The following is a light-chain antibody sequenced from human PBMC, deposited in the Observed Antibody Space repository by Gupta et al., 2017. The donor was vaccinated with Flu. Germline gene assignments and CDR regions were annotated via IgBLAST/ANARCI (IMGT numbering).Light chain of an antibody. CDR3: AAWDASLNGPV. V-gene: IGLV1-44*01. Sequence: QSVLPQPPSAPGTPGQRVPISCSGSSSNIGSNTVTWYQQLPGTAPKLLIYSNNQRPSGVPDRFSGSKSGTSASLAISGLQSEDEADYYCAAWDASLNGPVFGGGTKLTVL. CDR2: SNN. J-gene: IGLJ3*02. CDR1: SSNIGSNT.